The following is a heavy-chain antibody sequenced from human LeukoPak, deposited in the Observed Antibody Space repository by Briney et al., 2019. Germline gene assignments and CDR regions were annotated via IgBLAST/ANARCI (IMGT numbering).Heavy chain of an antibody. D-gene: IGHD3-10*01. Sequence: ASVKVSCKASGYTFTNYGISWVRQAPGQGLEWMGWISAYTGNTNYAQKLQDRVTMTKDTSTSTAYMELRSLRSDDTAVYYCATGFGGYQLISHFDPWGQGTLVTVSS. CDR2: ISAYTGNT. CDR1: GYTFTNYG. V-gene: IGHV1-18*01. CDR3: ATGFGGYQLISHFDP. J-gene: IGHJ5*02.